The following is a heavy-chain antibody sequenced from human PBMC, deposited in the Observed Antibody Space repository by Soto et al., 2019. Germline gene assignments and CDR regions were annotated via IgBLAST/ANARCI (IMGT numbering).Heavy chain of an antibody. Sequence: EVQLVESGGGLVQPGGSLRLSCAASGFTVSSNYMSWVRQAPGKGLEWVSVIYSGGSTYYADSVKGRFTISRDNSKNTLYLQMNSVRAEDTAVYYCARDAYSCYEYYYYMDVWGKGTTVTVSS. CDR3: ARDAYSCYEYYYYMDV. CDR2: IYSGGST. V-gene: IGHV3-66*01. J-gene: IGHJ6*03. CDR1: GFTVSSNY. D-gene: IGHD5-12*01.